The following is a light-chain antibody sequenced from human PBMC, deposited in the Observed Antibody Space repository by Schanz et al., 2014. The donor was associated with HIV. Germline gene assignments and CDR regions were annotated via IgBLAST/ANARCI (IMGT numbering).Light chain of an antibody. V-gene: IGKV3-15*01. CDR1: QSVKSN. J-gene: IGKJ3*01. CDR2: GAS. CDR3: QQYNNWPPIT. Sequence: EIVLTQSPGTLSLSPGERGTLSCRASQSVKSNFIGWYQQKPGQAPRLLIFGASNRATGIPARFSGSGSGTEFTLTISSLQSEDFAVYYCQQYNNWPPITFGPGTKVDIK.